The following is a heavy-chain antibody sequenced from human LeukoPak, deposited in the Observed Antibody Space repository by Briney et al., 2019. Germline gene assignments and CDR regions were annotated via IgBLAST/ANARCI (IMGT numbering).Heavy chain of an antibody. D-gene: IGHD3-10*01. J-gene: IGHJ4*02. CDR3: ARARSYYGSGSYYNDY. Sequence: ASVKVSCKASGYTFTSYDINWVRQATGQGREWMGWMNPNSGNTGYAQKFQGRVTMTRNTSISTAYMELSSLRSEDTAVYYCARARSYYGSGSYYNDYWGQGTLVTVSS. V-gene: IGHV1-8*01. CDR1: GYTFTSYD. CDR2: MNPNSGNT.